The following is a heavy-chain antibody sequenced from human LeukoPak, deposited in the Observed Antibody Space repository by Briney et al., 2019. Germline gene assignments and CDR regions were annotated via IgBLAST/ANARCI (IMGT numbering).Heavy chain of an antibody. CDR1: GGTFSSYA. D-gene: IGHD6-13*01. CDR3: ATEADVSSSWLCYFDY. CDR2: IIPIFGTA. Sequence: ASVKVSCKASGGTFSSYAISWVRQAPGQGLEWMGGIIPIFGTANYAQKFQGRVTITADKSTSTAYMELSSLRSEDTAVYYCATEADVSSSWLCYFDYWGQGTLVTVSS. J-gene: IGHJ4*02. V-gene: IGHV1-69*06.